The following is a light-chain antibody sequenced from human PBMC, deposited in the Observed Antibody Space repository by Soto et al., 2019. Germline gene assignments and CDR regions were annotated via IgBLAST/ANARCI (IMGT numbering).Light chain of an antibody. CDR2: DNN. CDR3: GTWDSSLPAAF. V-gene: IGLV1-51*01. J-gene: IGLJ1*01. Sequence: QSVLTQPPSVSAAPGQKVTISCSGSSSNIGYNSVSWYQQLPGTAPKLLIYDNNKRSSGIPDRFSASKSGTSATLGITGLQTGDEAEYFCGTWDSSLPAAFFGTGTKLTVL. CDR1: SSNIGYNS.